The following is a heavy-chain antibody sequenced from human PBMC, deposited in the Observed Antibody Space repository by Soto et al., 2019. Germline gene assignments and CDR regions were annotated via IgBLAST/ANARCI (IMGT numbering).Heavy chain of an antibody. J-gene: IGHJ4*02. CDR1: GYIFTSYG. CDR3: ARGRYGDY. D-gene: IGHD4-17*01. CDR2: ISAHNGKT. Sequence: QAHLVQSGPEVKKPGASVKVSCKGSGYIFTSYGIAWVRQAPGQGLEWMGWISAHNGKTEYAQKFQGRVTVTRDTSTSTAYLELRSLRSDDTALYYCARGRYGDYWGQGVLVTVSS. V-gene: IGHV1-18*01.